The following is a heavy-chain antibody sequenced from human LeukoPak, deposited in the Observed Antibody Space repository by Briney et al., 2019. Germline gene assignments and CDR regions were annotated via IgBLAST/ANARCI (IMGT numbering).Heavy chain of an antibody. J-gene: IGHJ6*03. Sequence: GGSLRLACAASGFTFSNAWMSWVSQAPGKGLERVRRIKSKTDGGTTDYAAPVKGRFTISRDDSKNTLYLQMNSLKTEDTAVYYCTTVRNYYYYYMDVWGKGTTVTVSS. CDR1: GFTFSNAW. V-gene: IGHV3-15*01. CDR3: TTVRNYYYYYMDV. CDR2: IKSKTDGGTT.